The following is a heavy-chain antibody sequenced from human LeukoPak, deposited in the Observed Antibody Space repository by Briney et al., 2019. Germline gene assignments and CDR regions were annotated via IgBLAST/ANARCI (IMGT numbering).Heavy chain of an antibody. CDR3: ADRCSSINCYTGIDY. J-gene: IGHJ4*02. CDR1: GYSISSGYY. D-gene: IGHD2-2*02. V-gene: IGHV4-38-2*01. Sequence: SETLSLTCAVSGYSISSGYYWGWIRQPPGKGLEWIGSVYHSGSTYYNPSPKSRVTISVDTSKNQFSLKLSSVTAADTAVYYCADRCSSINCYTGIDYWGQGTLVTVSS. CDR2: VYHSGST.